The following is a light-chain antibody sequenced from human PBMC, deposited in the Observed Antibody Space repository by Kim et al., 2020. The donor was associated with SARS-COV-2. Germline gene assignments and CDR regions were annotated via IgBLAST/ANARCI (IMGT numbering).Light chain of an antibody. V-gene: IGLV2-8*01. CDR2: EVN. CDR3: GSYAGNSNII. J-gene: IGLJ2*01. CDR1: SRNIGSYDF. Sequence: QSVLTQPPSASGSPGQSVTISCTGTSRNIGSYDFVSWYQHHPDKAPKLIIYEVNQRSSGVPDRFSGSKSGDTASLTVSGLQAGDEAYYFCGSYAGNSNIIFGGGTQLTVL.